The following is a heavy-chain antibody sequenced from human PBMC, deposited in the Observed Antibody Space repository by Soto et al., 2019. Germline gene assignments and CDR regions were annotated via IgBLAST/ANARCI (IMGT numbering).Heavy chain of an antibody. V-gene: IGHV3-30*03. CDR1: GFSFNDYA. CDR3: SRGTYYPQSSGLHADY. D-gene: IGHD3-22*01. Sequence: PGGSLRLSCATSGFSFNDYAMYWVSQAPGQGLEWVAIISSDGHHQFYLDNLRGRFTVSRVNSKNTLYLQMNSLRPEDTAVYYCSRGTYYPQSSGLHADYWGPGTVVTAPQ. J-gene: IGHJ4*02. CDR2: ISSDGHHQ.